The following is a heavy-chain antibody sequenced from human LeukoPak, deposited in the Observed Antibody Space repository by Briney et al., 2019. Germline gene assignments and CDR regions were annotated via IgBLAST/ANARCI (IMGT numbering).Heavy chain of an antibody. Sequence: GGSLRLSCAASGFTFSSYSMNWVRQAPGKGLEWVSAISGSGGSTYYADSVKGRFTISRENAKNSLYLQMNSLRAGDTAVYYCARDSGSYRRGAFDIGGQGTMVTVSS. V-gene: IGHV3-21*01. D-gene: IGHD1-26*01. CDR3: ARDSGSYRRGAFDI. J-gene: IGHJ3*02. CDR1: GFTFSSYS. CDR2: ISGSGGST.